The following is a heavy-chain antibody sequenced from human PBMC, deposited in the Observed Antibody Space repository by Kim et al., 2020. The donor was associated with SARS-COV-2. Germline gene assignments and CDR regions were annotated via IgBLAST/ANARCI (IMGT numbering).Heavy chain of an antibody. J-gene: IGHJ5*01. V-gene: IGHV3-30*07. Sequence: ESGKGRFTLSRDNTNNTLYLHMNSMRAEDTAVYYCAREGGNTGYYSIDSWGQGTLVTVSS. D-gene: IGHD3-22*01. CDR3: AREGGNTGYYSIDS.